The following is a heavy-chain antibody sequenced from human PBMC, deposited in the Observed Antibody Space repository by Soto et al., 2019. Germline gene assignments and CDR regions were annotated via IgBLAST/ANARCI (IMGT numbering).Heavy chain of an antibody. V-gene: IGHV3-23*01. J-gene: IGHJ4*02. Sequence: EVQLLESGGALVQPGGSLRLSCAASGFTFSNHAMNWVRQAPGKGLEWVSTISDSDSTYYADSVKGRFTISSDNSKTTLYLQMNSLRAEDTAVYYCARDPGGHYCTSTSCLYFFDHWGQGTLVIVSS. CDR3: ARDPGGHYCTSTSCLYFFDH. CDR2: ISDSDST. D-gene: IGHD2-2*01. CDR1: GFTFSNHA.